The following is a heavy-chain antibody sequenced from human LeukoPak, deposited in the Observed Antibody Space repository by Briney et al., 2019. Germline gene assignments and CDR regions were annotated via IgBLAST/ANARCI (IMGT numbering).Heavy chain of an antibody. CDR1: GFTFSSYS. CDR3: ARDPWGFDL. Sequence: PGGSLRLSCAASGFTFSSYSMNWVRQAPGKGLEWVSYISSSSSTIYYADSVKGRFTISRDNSKNSLYLHMNSLKVEDTAVYYCARDPWGFDLWGQGTLVTVSS. V-gene: IGHV3-48*04. D-gene: IGHD3-16*01. CDR2: ISSSSSTI. J-gene: IGHJ4*02.